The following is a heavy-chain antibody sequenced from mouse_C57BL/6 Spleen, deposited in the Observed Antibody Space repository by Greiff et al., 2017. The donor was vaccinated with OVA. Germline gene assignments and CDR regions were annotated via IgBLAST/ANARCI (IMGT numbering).Heavy chain of an antibody. CDR1: GFTFSSYA. J-gene: IGHJ4*01. CDR3: ARPLLSFYAMDY. V-gene: IGHV5-4*03. CDR2: ISDGGSYT. Sequence: EVNVVESGGGLVKPGGSLKLSCAASGFTFSSYAMSWVRQTPEKRLEWVATISDGGSYTYYPDNVKGRFTISRDNAKNNLYLQMSHLKSEDTAMYYCARPLLSFYAMDYWGQGTSVTVSS. D-gene: IGHD2-10*01.